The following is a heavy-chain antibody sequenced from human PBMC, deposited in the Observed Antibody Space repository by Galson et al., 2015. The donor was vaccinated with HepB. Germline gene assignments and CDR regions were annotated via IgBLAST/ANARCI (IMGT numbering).Heavy chain of an antibody. CDR3: VRGYCSGASCESGISFFDY. CDR2: INSDGSST. J-gene: IGHJ4*02. D-gene: IGHD2-15*01. Sequence: SLRISCAASGFTFRNFWMHWVRQAPGKGPVWVSRINSDGSSTTNADSLEGRFTISRDNAMNTLYLQMNSLRAEDTAVYYCVRGYCSGASCESGISFFDYWGRGALVTVAS. CDR1: GFTFRNFW. V-gene: IGHV3-74*01.